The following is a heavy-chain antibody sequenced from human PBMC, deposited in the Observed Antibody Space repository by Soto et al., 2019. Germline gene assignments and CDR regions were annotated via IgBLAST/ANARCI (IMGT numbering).Heavy chain of an antibody. J-gene: IGHJ3*02. Sequence: QVHLQESGPGLVKPSGTLSLTCTVSNASISSRKWWTWVRQTPGKGLEWIGEIYHSGSINHNPSLKSRVTMSVDKSKNQFSLKMTSVTAADTGVYYCASKFGELLADAFDIWGQGTGVTVSS. CDR2: IYHSGSI. V-gene: IGHV4-4*02. CDR1: NASISSRKW. D-gene: IGHD3-10*01. CDR3: ASKFGELLADAFDI.